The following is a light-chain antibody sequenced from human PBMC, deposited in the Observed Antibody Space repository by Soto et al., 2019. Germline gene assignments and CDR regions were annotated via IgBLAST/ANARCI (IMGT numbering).Light chain of an antibody. CDR1: QSVGNW. J-gene: IGKJ2*01. V-gene: IGKV1-5*01. CDR3: QQYNSALYT. CDR2: DAS. Sequence: DIQMTQSPSTLSASVGDRVTITCRASQSVGNWLAWYQQKLGKAPNLLIYDASSLSSGVPSRFSGSVSGTEFSLTISSLQPDDFASYCCQQYNSALYTFGQGTKLEIK.